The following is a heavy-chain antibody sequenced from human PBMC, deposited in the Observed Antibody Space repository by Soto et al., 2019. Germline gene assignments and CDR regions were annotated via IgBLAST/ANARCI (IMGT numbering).Heavy chain of an antibody. J-gene: IGHJ4*02. V-gene: IGHV3-13*01. D-gene: IGHD2-21*01. Sequence: GGSLRLSCAASGFTFSNYDMHWVRQATGKGLEWVSTISTAGNTYSPGSVKGRFTISRENAKNSLYLQVNSLRVDDTAVYYCARGRDSGLYYFDYWGQGTLVTVSS. CDR2: ISTAGNT. CDR3: ARGRDSGLYYFDY. CDR1: GFTFSNYD.